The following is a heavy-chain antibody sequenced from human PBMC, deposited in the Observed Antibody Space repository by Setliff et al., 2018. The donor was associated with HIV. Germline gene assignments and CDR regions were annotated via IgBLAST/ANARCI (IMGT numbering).Heavy chain of an antibody. CDR1: GGSISSATHY. CDR2: IFYSGSS. V-gene: IGHV4-39*01. CDR3: ARLHPGGYDPYYYNYYMDV. J-gene: IGHJ6*03. D-gene: IGHD5-12*01. Sequence: SETLSLTCTVSGGSISSATHYWGWIRQPPGKGLAWIGSIFYSGSSHYNPSLKSRAIISVDTSKNQFSLRLSSVTAADTAVYYCARLHPGGYDPYYYNYYMDVW.